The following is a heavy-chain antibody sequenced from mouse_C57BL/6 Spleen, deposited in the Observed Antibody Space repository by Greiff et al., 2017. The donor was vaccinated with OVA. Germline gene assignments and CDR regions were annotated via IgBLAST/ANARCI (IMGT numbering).Heavy chain of an antibody. CDR2: IYPGDGDT. V-gene: IGHV1-80*01. J-gene: IGHJ4*01. Sequence: VQLQQSGAELVKPGASVKISCKASGYAFSSYWMNWVKQRPGKGLEWIGQIYPGDGDTNYNGKFKGKATLTADKSSSTAYMQLSSLTSEDSAVYFCARSSLAGAMDYWGQGTSVTVSS. CDR3: ARSSLAGAMDY. CDR1: GYAFSSYW.